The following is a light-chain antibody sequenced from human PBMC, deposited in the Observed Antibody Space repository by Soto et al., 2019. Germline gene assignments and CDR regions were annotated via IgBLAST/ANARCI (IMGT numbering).Light chain of an antibody. CDR2: DAS. J-gene: IGKJ2*01. Sequence: DFQMTQSPPTLSASVGDSVTITCRASQSINNWLAWYQQKPGKAPKVLIYDASNLESGVPSRFSGSGSGTEFTLTISSLQPDDFATYYRQQYNSYRYTFGQGTKLEIK. CDR1: QSINNW. CDR3: QQYNSYRYT. V-gene: IGKV1-5*01.